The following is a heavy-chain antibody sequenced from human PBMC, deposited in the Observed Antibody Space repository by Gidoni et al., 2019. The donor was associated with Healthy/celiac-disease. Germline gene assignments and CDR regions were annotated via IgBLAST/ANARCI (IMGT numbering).Heavy chain of an antibody. D-gene: IGHD3-22*01. CDR2: INHSGST. V-gene: IGHV4-34*01. CDR1: GGSFSGYY. J-gene: IGHJ6*02. CDR3: ARDDVYYYDSSGYVYYYGMDV. Sequence: QVQLQQWGAGLLKPSETLSLTCAVYGGSFSGYYWSWIRQPPGKGLEWIGEINHSGSTNYNPSLKSRVTISVDTSKNQFSLKLSSVTAADTAVYYCARDDVYYYDSSGYVYYYGMDVWGQGTTVTVSS.